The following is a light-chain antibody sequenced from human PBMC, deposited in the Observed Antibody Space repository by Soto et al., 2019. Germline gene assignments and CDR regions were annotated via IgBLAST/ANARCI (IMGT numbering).Light chain of an antibody. Sequence: EIVMTNCPVTLSVSPGERATRSCRASESVSSNLACYQQGPGQAPRLLIYRTSNRATGIPDRFSGSGSGTDFTLTISMLEPEDLTVFFCQHYGTPEIIFGQGTRLEI. V-gene: IGKV3-20*01. J-gene: IGKJ5*01. CDR3: QHYGTPEII. CDR2: RTS. CDR1: ESVSSN.